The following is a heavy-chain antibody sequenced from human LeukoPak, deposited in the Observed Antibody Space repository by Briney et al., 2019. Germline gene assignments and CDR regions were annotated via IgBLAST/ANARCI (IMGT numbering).Heavy chain of an antibody. Sequence: SETLSLTCTVSGGSISSGGYYWSWIRQHPGKGLEWIGYIYYSGSTYYNPSLKSRVTISVDTSKNQFSLKLSSVTAADTAVYYCARRQNYYDSSGYSFDYWGQGTLATVSS. CDR2: IYYSGST. D-gene: IGHD3-22*01. V-gene: IGHV4-31*03. J-gene: IGHJ4*02. CDR1: GGSISSGGYY. CDR3: ARRQNYYDSSGYSFDY.